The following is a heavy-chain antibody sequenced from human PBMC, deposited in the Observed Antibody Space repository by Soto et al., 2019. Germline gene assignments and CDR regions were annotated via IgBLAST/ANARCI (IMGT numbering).Heavy chain of an antibody. CDR2: IYYSGTT. CDR1: GGSFSSSSHS. D-gene: IGHD1-1*01. J-gene: IGHJ4*02. Sequence: QLQLQESGPGLVKPSETLSLTCTVSGGSFSSSSHSWGWMRQPPGKGLEWIGSIYYSGTTYHNPSLKSRVTISVDTSKNQFSLKLSSVTAADTAVYSCARQVSTYNNCKFFDYWCQGTLVTVSS. V-gene: IGHV4-39*01. CDR3: ARQVSTYNNCKFFDY.